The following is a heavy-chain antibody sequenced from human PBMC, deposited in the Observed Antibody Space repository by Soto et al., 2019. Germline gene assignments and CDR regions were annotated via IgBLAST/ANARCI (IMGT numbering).Heavy chain of an antibody. CDR1: GFTFSSYS. Sequence: EVQLVESGGGLVKPGGSLRLSCAASGFTFSSYSMNWVRQAPGKGLEWVSSISSSSSYIYYADSVKGRFTISRDNAKNSLYLQMNSLRAEDTAVYYCARDLVGATPFYYYYGMDVWGQGTTVTVSS. V-gene: IGHV3-21*01. D-gene: IGHD1-26*01. CDR2: ISSSSSYI. J-gene: IGHJ6*02. CDR3: ARDLVGATPFYYYYGMDV.